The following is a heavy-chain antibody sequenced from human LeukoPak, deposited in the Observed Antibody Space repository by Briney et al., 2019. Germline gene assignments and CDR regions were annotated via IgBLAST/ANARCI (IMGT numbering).Heavy chain of an antibody. CDR2: IYSGGST. CDR3: AKDRAFRRDLADH. V-gene: IGHV3-66*01. Sequence: GGSLRLSCAASGFTVSSNYMSWVRQAPGKGLEWVSVIYSGGSTYYADSVKGRFTISRDNSKNTLYLQMNSLRAEDTAVYYCAKDRAFRRDLADHWGQGTLVTVSS. J-gene: IGHJ4*02. D-gene: IGHD3-10*01. CDR1: GFTVSSNY.